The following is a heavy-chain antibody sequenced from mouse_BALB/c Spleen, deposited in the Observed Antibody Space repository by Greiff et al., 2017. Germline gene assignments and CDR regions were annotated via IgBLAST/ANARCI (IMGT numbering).Heavy chain of an antibody. J-gene: IGHJ2*01. D-gene: IGHD4-1*01. V-gene: IGHV5-6*01. CDR3: ARTGTYYFDY. CDR1: GFTFSNYG. Sequence: EVMLVESGGDLVKPGGSLKLSCAASGFTFSNYGMSWVRQTPDKRLEWVATISSGGSYTYYPDSVKGRFTISRDNAKNTLYLQMSSLKSEDTAMYYCARTGTYYFDYWGQGTTLTVSS. CDR2: ISSGGSYT.